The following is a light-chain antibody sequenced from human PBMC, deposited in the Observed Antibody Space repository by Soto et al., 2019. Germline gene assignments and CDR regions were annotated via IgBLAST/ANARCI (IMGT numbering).Light chain of an antibody. CDR2: DAS. J-gene: IGKJ4*01. V-gene: IGKV3-11*01. CDR3: QQGSNWHLN. CDR1: QTVSSY. Sequence: EIVLTQSPATLSLSPGERATLSCRASQTVSSYLAWYQQKPGQAPRLLIYDASNRATGIPARFSGGGSGTDFTLTVSSLEPEDFAVYYCQQGSNWHLNFGGGTKVEIK.